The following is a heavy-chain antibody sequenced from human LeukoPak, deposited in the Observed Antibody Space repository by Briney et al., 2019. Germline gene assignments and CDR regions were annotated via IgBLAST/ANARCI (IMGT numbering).Heavy chain of an antibody. CDR3: VRVQCSTTSCYRAFDY. J-gene: IGHJ4*02. CDR2: INSDGSST. D-gene: IGHD2-2*01. V-gene: IGHV3-74*01. Sequence: PGGSLRLSCAASGFTLSSYAMNWVRQAPGKGLVWVSRINSDGSSTNYADSVKGRFTISRDNVQNTLYLQMNSLRVEDTAVYYCVRVQCSTTSCYRAFDYRGQGTLVTVSS. CDR1: GFTLSSYA.